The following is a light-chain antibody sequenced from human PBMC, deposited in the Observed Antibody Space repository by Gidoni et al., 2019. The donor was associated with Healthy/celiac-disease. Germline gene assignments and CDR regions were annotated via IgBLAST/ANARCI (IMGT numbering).Light chain of an antibody. Sequence: QSALTPPRSVSGSRGQSVPISCTGPSSDVGGYNYVSWYQQHPGKAPKLLMYDVSNRPSGVPVRFSGAKSGNTASLTISGLQAEDEADYYCCSYAGSYTWVFGGGTKLTVL. J-gene: IGLJ3*02. CDR3: CSYAGSYTWV. CDR2: DVS. V-gene: IGLV2-11*01. CDR1: SSDVGGYNY.